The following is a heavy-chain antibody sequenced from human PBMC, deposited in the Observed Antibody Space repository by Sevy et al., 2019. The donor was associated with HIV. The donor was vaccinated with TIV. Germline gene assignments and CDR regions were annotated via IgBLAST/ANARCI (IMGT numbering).Heavy chain of an antibody. Sequence: SETLSLTCTVSGGSISSYYWSWIRQPAGKGLEWIGRIYTSGSTHYNPSLKSRVTMSVDTSKNQFSLKLGSVTAADTAVYYCARARAFYYYDSSGYDFFDYWGQGTLVTVSS. V-gene: IGHV4-4*07. CDR1: GGSISSYY. D-gene: IGHD3-22*01. CDR3: ARARAFYYYDSSGYDFFDY. CDR2: IYTSGST. J-gene: IGHJ4*02.